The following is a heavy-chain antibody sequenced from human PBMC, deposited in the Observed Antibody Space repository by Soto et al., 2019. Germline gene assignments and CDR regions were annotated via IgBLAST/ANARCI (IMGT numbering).Heavy chain of an antibody. V-gene: IGHV2-5*02. CDR3: AHRLGVVVVAATLDYYFDY. J-gene: IGHJ4*02. D-gene: IGHD2-15*01. CDR1: GFSLSTSGVG. CDR2: IYWDDDK. Sequence: QITLKESGPTLVKPTQTLTLTCTFSGFSLSTSGVGVAWIRQPPGKALEWLALIYWDDDKRYSPSLKSRLTITKDTSKNQVVLTMTNMDPVDTATYYCAHRLGVVVVAATLDYYFDYWGQGTLVTVSS.